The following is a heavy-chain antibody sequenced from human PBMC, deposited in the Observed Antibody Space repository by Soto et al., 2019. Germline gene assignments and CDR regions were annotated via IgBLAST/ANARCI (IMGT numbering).Heavy chain of an antibody. CDR2: IYPGDSNV. J-gene: IGHJ5*01. Sequence: PXESLKISWKGSEDSFSNFLLAWVRQMPGKGLDWIGNIYPGDSNVKYSPSFQGQVTISVDRSIDTAYLQWSSLKASDTAIYYCARHGKEYSNSEGGYKWFDSWGQGTLVTVSS. CDR3: ARHGKEYSNSEGGYKWFDS. V-gene: IGHV5-51*01. CDR1: EDSFSNFL. D-gene: IGHD6-6*01.